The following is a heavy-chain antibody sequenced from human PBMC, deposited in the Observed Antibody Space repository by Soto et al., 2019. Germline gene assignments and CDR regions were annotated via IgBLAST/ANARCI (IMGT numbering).Heavy chain of an antibody. D-gene: IGHD2-2*02. CDR1: GYTFTSYD. V-gene: IGHV1-8*01. CDR2: MNPNSGNT. CDR3: AIPYCSSTSCYTDAFDI. J-gene: IGHJ3*02. Sequence: ASVKVSCKASGYTFTSYDINWVRQATGQGLEWMGWMNPNSGNTGYAQKFQGRVTMTRNTSISTAYMELSSLRSEDTAVYYCAIPYCSSTSCYTDAFDIWGQGTMVT.